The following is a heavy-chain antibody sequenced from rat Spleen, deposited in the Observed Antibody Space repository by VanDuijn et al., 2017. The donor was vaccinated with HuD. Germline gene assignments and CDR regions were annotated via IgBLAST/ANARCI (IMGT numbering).Heavy chain of an antibody. V-gene: IGHV5-7*01. J-gene: IGHJ2*01. CDR2: ISYDGSST. CDR3: SRRYDFDY. Sequence: EVQLVETGGGLVQPGRSLKLSCVASGLTFSGYWMYWFRQAPKKGLEWVTTISYDGSSTYYRDSVKGRFTISRDNAKSTLYLQMDSLRSEDTATYYCSRRYDFDYWGQGVMVTVSS. CDR1: GLTFSGYW. D-gene: IGHD2-1*01.